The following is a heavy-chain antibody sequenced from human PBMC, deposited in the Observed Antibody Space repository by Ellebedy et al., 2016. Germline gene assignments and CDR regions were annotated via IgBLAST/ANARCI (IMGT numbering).Heavy chain of an antibody. CDR1: GFSLSNGNMG. CDR3: ARTMRTGYSTGWFFDF. CDR2: IFANDEK. Sequence: SGLTLVKPTETVTLTCTVSGFSLSNGNMGVSWIRQPPGKALEWLAHIFANDEKSYSTSLKSRLTISRDTSKSQVVLTMTNMDPVDTATYYCARTMRTGYSTGWFFDFWGQGTQVTVSS. D-gene: IGHD6-19*01. V-gene: IGHV2-26*01. J-gene: IGHJ4*02.